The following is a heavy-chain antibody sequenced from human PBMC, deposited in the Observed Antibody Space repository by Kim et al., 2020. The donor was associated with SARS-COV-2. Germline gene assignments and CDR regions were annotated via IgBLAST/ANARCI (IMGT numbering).Heavy chain of an antibody. CDR3: ARGKAHNLGIFDY. CDR2: IYYSGST. Sequence: SETLSLTCTVSGGSISSYYWSWIRQPPGKGLEWIGYIYYSGSTNYNPSLKSRVTISVDTSKNQFSLKLSSVTAADTAVYYCARGKAHNLGIFDYWGQGTLVTVSS. D-gene: IGHD7-27*01. J-gene: IGHJ4*02. V-gene: IGHV4-59*01. CDR1: GGSISSYY.